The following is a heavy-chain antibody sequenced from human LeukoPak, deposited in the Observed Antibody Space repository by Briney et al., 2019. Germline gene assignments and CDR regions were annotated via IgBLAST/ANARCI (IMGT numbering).Heavy chain of an antibody. J-gene: IGHJ6*02. CDR2: IYYSGST. V-gene: IGHV4-39*07. Sequence: PGGSLRLSCAASGFTFSSYAMHWVRQAPGKGLEWIGNIYYSGSTYYSPSLTSRVTVSVDTSENQFSLKLSSVTAADTAVYYCARAHSIASYYYGVDVWGQGTTVTVSS. CDR3: ARAHSIASYYYGVDV. D-gene: IGHD2/OR15-2a*01. CDR1: GFTFSSYA.